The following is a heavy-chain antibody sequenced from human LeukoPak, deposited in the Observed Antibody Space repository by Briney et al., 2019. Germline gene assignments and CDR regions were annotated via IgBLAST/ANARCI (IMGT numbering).Heavy chain of an antibody. J-gene: IGHJ4*02. D-gene: IGHD6-13*01. V-gene: IGHV3-23*01. Sequence: PGGSLRLSCAASGFTFSSYGMSWVRQAPGKGLEWVSAISGSGGSTYYADSVKGRFTISRDNSKNTLYLQMNSLRAEDTAVYYCAKGPYSSSWLIIGFWGQGTLVTVSS. CDR3: AKGPYSSSWLIIGF. CDR1: GFTFSSYG. CDR2: ISGSGGST.